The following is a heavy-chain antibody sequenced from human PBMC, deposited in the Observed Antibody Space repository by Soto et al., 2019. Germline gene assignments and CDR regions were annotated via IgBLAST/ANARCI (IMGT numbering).Heavy chain of an antibody. CDR2: ISSSSSTI. D-gene: IGHD6-13*01. J-gene: IGHJ5*02. CDR3: ARDVSWEQQLVPRPADNWFDP. V-gene: IGHV3-48*02. Sequence: GGSLRLSCAASGFTFSSYSMNWVRQAPGKGLEWVSYISSSSSTIYYADSVKGRFTISRDNAKNSLYLQMNSLRDEDTAVYYCARDVSWEQQLVPRPADNWFDPWGQGTLVTVSS. CDR1: GFTFSSYS.